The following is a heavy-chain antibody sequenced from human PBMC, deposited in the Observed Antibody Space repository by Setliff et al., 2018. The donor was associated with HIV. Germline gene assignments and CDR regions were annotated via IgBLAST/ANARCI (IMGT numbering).Heavy chain of an antibody. Sequence: SLRLSCAASGFTFNRYDITWVRQAPGKGLEWVSSILFDGSHQFYGDPVKGRFIISRDNSRNTLYLQMTSLRIEDTAVYYCAKNVFSSIWSPLDYWGQGTLVTVSS. V-gene: IGHV3-30*02. CDR1: GFTFNRYD. J-gene: IGHJ4*02. CDR2: ILFDGSHQ. CDR3: AKNVFSSIWSPLDY. D-gene: IGHD6-13*01.